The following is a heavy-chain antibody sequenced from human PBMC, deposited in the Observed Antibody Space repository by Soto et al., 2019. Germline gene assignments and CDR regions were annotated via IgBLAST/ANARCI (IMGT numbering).Heavy chain of an antibody. CDR3: NWNHDIYYRMDD. Sequence: EVQLVESGGGLVKPGGSLKLSCSASGFYFIDAWMSWVRQAPEKGLEWVARIKSRGSGGAADYAAPVRGRFTISRDDSKNVIFLQMDSLKSDDTAVYYCNWNHDIYYRMDDWGKGTTVTVSS. V-gene: IGHV3-15*05. CDR1: GFYFIDAW. D-gene: IGHD1-1*01. J-gene: IGHJ6*04. CDR2: IKSRGSGGAA.